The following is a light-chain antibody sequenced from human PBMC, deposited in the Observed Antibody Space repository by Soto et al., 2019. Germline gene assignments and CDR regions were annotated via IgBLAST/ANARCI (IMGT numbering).Light chain of an antibody. J-gene: IGLJ2*01. V-gene: IGLV2-14*01. Sequence: QSALTQPASVSGSPGQSITISCTGTSSDVGGYNYVSWYQQHPGKAPKLMIYDVSNRPSGVSNRFSGSKSGNTASLTISGIQAEDEADYYCSSYTSSSTAVFGGGTKVTVL. CDR2: DVS. CDR1: SSDVGGYNY. CDR3: SSYTSSSTAV.